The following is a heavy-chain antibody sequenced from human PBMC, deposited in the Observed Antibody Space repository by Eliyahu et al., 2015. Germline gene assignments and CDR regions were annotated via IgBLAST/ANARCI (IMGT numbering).Heavy chain of an antibody. CDR1: KFTFSXYW. J-gene: IGHJ3*02. V-gene: IGHV3-7*03. CDR2: IKQDGSEK. D-gene: IGHD2-8*01. Sequence: EVQLVESGGGLVQPGGSLRLSCAASKFTFSXYWMSWVRQAPGKGLEWVANIKQDGSEKYYVDSVKGRFTISRDNAKNSLYLQMNSLRAEDTAVYYCARGYCTNGVCPADAFDIWGQGTMVTVSS. CDR3: ARGYCTNGVCPADAFDI.